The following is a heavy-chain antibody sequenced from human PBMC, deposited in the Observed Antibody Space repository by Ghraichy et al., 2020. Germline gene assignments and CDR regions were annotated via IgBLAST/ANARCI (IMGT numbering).Heavy chain of an antibody. D-gene: IGHD3-22*01. CDR3: AKEEAFYYYDSSGYSY. J-gene: IGHJ4*02. CDR2: ISGSGGST. CDR1: GFTFSSYA. V-gene: IGHV3-23*01. Sequence: GGSLRLSCAASGFTFSSYAMSWVRQAPGKGLEWVSAISGSGGSTYYADSVKGRFTISRDNSKNTLYLQMNSLRAEDTAVYYCAKEEAFYYYDSSGYSYWGQGTLVTVSS.